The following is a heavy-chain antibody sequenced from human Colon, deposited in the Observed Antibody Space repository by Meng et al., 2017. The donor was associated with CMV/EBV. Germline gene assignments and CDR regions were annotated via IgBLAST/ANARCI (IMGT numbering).Heavy chain of an antibody. CDR1: GFSFTTYA. J-gene: IGHJ4*02. CDR3: ATLKWLNYFFEY. D-gene: IGHD5-24*01. V-gene: IGHV3-23*01. Sequence: CVASGFSFTTYAMSWVRQAPGRGLEWVSSISSDGDDTYYEESVKGRFIVSRDNSKNTLYLQVNGLRAEDTAVYYCATLKWLNYFFEYWGQGTLVTVSS. CDR2: ISSDGDDT.